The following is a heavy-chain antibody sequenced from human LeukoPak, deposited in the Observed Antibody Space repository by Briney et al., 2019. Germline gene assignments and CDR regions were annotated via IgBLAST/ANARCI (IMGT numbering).Heavy chain of an antibody. D-gene: IGHD3-9*01. V-gene: IGHV3-21*01. J-gene: IGHJ6*02. Sequence: PGGSLRLSCAASGFTFSSYSMNWVRQAPGKGLEWVSSISSSSSYIYYAVSVKGRFTISRDNAKNSLYLQMNSLRAEDTAVYYCARDPYYDILTGYPGYYYYYGMDVWGQGTTVTVSS. CDR3: ARDPYYDILTGYPGYYYYYGMDV. CDR2: ISSSSSYI. CDR1: GFTFSSYS.